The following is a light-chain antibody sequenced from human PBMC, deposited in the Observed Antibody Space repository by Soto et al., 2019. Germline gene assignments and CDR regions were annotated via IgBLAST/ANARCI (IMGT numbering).Light chain of an antibody. Sequence: DSQMTQSPSTLSASVGDRVTITCRASQSISSCLAWYQQKPGKAPKLLIYAASTLQSGVPSRFSGSGSGTDFTLTISRLEPEDFAVYYCQQRSNWPLTFGGGTKVDIK. CDR3: QQRSNWPLT. V-gene: IGKV1-5*01. CDR2: AAS. CDR1: QSISSC. J-gene: IGKJ4*01.